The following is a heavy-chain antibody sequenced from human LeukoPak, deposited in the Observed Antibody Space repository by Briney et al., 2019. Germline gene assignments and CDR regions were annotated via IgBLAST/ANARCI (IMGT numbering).Heavy chain of an antibody. Sequence: AAVKVSCKACGYTFTSYAMHWVRQAPAQTLDWMGWINAGNGNSKYPQKLQGRATSTRDTSATTAYMELSSLRSEDTAGYYCARAYSGFDYWGQGTLVTVSS. V-gene: IGHV1-3*01. CDR2: INAGNGNS. CDR1: GYTFTSYA. D-gene: IGHD1-26*01. J-gene: IGHJ4*02. CDR3: ARAYSGFDY.